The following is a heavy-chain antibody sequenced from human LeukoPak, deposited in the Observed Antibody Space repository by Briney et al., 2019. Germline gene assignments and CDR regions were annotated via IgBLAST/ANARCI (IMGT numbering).Heavy chain of an antibody. V-gene: IGHV3-74*01. J-gene: IGHJ4*02. Sequence: GGSLRLSCAASGFSFSNYWMVWVRQAPGKGLVWVPHVTRYGNFTSYADSVKGRFTISRDNAENTLYLQMNSLRAEDTAVYYCARHRDYNFDYWGQGTLVTVSS. D-gene: IGHD3-16*01. CDR2: VTRYGNFT. CDR1: GFSFSNYW. CDR3: ARHRDYNFDY.